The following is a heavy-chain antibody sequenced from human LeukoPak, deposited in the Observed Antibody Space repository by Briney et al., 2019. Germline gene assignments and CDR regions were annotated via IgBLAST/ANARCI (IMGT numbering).Heavy chain of an antibody. Sequence: ASVKVSCKASGYTFTNFDINWVRQAPGRGLEWMGWISAYNGNTNYAQKLQGRVTMTTDTSTSTAYMELRSLRSDDTAVYYCARDMGYCSSTSCSLGDFDYWGQGTLVTVSS. J-gene: IGHJ4*02. D-gene: IGHD2-2*01. V-gene: IGHV1-18*01. CDR1: GYTFTNFD. CDR3: ARDMGYCSSTSCSLGDFDY. CDR2: ISAYNGNT.